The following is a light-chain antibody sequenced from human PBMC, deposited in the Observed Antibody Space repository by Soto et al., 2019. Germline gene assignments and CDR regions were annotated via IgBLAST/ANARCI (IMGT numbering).Light chain of an antibody. J-gene: IGKJ2*01. CDR3: NQYGSSLGT. CDR2: DAV. Sequence: IVLTQSPVTLSLSPGEGATLSCRASQSVTGTNLAWYQQRAGQAPRLLIYDAVRRATGIPDRFSGSGSGTDFTLTIGSLEPEDLAVYYCNQYGSSLGTFGQGTKVEV. V-gene: IGKV3-20*01. CDR1: QSVTGTN.